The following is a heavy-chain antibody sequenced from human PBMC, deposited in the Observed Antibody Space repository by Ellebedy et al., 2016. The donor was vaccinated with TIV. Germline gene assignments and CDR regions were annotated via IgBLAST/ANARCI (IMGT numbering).Heavy chain of an antibody. CDR3: AKSGEFLDFVVSEVVTRWFDP. Sequence: MPSETLSLTCGFHGVFLSAYYWTWIRQSPGKGLEWIGEVSHRGNTKCNPSLKSRVTMVLDTSKNMFSLNLTSVTAADTAVYYCAKSGEFLDFVVSEVVTRWFDPWGQGTLVTVSS. D-gene: IGHD2-15*01. V-gene: IGHV4-34*01. CDR2: VSHRGNT. J-gene: IGHJ5*02. CDR1: GVFLSAYY.